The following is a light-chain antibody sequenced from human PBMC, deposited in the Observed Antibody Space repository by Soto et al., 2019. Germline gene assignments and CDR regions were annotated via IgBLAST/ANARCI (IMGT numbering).Light chain of an antibody. J-gene: IGKJ1*01. V-gene: IGKV1-5*01. Sequence: DLQLPQVASTLSASVRDKVTISCRASQSISSWLAWYQQKPGKAPKLLIYDASSLESGVPSRFSGSGSGTEFTLTISSLQPDDFATYYCQQYNSYWTFGQGTKVDIK. CDR1: QSISSW. CDR3: QQYNSYWT. CDR2: DAS.